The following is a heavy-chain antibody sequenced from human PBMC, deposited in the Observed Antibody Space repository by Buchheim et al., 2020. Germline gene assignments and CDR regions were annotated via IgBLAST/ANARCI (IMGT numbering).Heavy chain of an antibody. V-gene: IGHV3-33*01. CDR3: ARDRLLYSSGWFEVDY. Sequence: QVQLVESGVGVVQPGRSLRLSCAASGFTFSSYGMHWVRHAPGKGLEWVAVIWYDGSNKYYADSVKGRFTLSRDNSKNTLYLQMNSLRAEDTAVYYCARDRLLYSSGWFEVDYWGQGTL. D-gene: IGHD6-19*01. CDR1: GFTFSSYG. J-gene: IGHJ4*02. CDR2: IWYDGSNK.